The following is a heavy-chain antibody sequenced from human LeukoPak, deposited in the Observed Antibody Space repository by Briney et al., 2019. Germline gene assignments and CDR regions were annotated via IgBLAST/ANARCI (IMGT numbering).Heavy chain of an antibody. J-gene: IGHJ5*02. CDR2: IYYSGST. D-gene: IGHD3-22*01. CDR3: ARDAYYYDSSGKITRWFDP. CDR1: GGSISSYY. V-gene: IGHV4-59*01. Sequence: PSATLSLTCPVSGGSISSYYWSWIRPPPGKGLEGIGYIYYSGSTNYNPSLKSRVTISVDTSKNQFSLKLSSVTAADTAVYYCARDAYYYDSSGKITRWFDPWGQGTLVTVSS.